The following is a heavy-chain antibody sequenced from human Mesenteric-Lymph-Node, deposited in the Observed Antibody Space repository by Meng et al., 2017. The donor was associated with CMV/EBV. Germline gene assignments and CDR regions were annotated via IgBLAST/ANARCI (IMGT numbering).Heavy chain of an antibody. CDR3: ARGGYYDSSGYFAYFDY. Sequence: SVKVSCKASGGTFSSYAFTWVRQAPGQGLEWMGGIIPIFGTANYAQKFQGRVTITTDESTSTVYMELSSLRSDDTAVYYCARGGYYDSSGYFAYFDYWGQGTLVTVSS. D-gene: IGHD3-22*01. CDR2: IIPIFGTA. J-gene: IGHJ4*02. CDR1: GGTFSSYA. V-gene: IGHV1-69*05.